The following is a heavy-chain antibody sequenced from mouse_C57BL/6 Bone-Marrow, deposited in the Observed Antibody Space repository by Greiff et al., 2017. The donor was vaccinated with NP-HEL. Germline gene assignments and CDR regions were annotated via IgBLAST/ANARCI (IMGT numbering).Heavy chain of an antibody. CDR3: ARGEGY. J-gene: IGHJ2*01. V-gene: IGHV1-82*01. CDR2: IYPGDGDT. CDR1: GYAFSSSW. Sequence: QVQLQQSGPELVKPGASVKISCKASGYAFSSSWMNWVKQRPGKGLEWIGRIYPGDGDTNYNGKFKGKATLTADKSSSPAYMQLSSLTSEDSAVYFCARGEGYWGQGTTLTVSS.